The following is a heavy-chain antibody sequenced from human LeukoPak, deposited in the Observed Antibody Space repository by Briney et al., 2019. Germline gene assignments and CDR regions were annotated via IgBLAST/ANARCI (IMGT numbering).Heavy chain of an antibody. V-gene: IGHV1-18*01. J-gene: IGHJ6*03. CDR1: GYTFPSYG. D-gene: IGHD2-15*01. CDR3: ARVSSTTQANPYYYYYMDV. Sequence: GASVKVSCKASGYTFPSYGISWVRQAPGQGLEWMGWISAYNGNTNYAQKLQGRVTMTTDTSTSTAYMELRSLRSDDTAVYYCARVSSTTQANPYYYYYMDVWGKGTTVTVSS. CDR2: ISAYNGNT.